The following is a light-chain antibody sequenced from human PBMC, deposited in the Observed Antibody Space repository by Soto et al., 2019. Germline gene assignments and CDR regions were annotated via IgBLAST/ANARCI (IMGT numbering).Light chain of an antibody. CDR3: SSYEGSNTYV. Sequence: QSVLTQPPSASGSPGQSITISCTGTSSDVGGYRYVSWYQQYPNKAPRLIIYEVSRRPSGVPDRFSGSKSGNVASLTVSGLQAEDEADYYCSSYEGSNTYVFGTGTKAPS. J-gene: IGLJ1*01. CDR1: SSDVGGYRY. V-gene: IGLV2-8*01. CDR2: EVS.